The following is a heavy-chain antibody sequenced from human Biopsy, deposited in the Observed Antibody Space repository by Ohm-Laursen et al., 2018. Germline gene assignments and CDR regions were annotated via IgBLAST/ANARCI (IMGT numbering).Heavy chain of an antibody. CDR2: INCKTGAT. Sequence: SVKVSCKVSSYTFTDYNIHWMRQAPGQGLEWLGYINCKTGATNYAQKFQGTVTTTRDTSISTAYLALGSLRSADTAIYYCARDPLNGHKHFDYWGQGSLVTVSS. V-gene: IGHV1-2*02. D-gene: IGHD2-8*01. J-gene: IGHJ4*02. CDR3: ARDPLNGHKHFDY. CDR1: SYTFTDYN.